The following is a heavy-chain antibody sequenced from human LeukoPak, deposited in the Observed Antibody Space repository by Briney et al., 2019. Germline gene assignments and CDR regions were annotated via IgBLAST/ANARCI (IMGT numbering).Heavy chain of an antibody. Sequence: PGGSLRLSCAASGFTFSRFWMSWVRQAPGKGLEWVGRIRNRGDSYSTGYGAAVKGRFTISRDDSQNTLYLQMNNMETEDTAVYYCTDLGTPYWGQGTPVTVSS. CDR3: TDLGTPY. CDR2: IRNRGDSYST. J-gene: IGHJ4*02. V-gene: IGHV3-72*01. CDR1: GFTFSRFW.